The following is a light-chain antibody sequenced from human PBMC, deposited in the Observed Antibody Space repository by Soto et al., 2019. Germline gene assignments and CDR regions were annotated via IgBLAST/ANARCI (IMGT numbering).Light chain of an antibody. CDR2: GAS. CDR1: QAVGSN. CDR3: QQCNTWPWT. Sequence: VVMTQSPATLSVSPGERATLSCRASQAVGSNLAWFQQKPGQAPRLLIYGASSRATGIPARFSATGSGTEFTPTISSLQSEDFAVYYCQQCNTWPWTFGQGTRVEI. J-gene: IGKJ1*01. V-gene: IGKV3-15*01.